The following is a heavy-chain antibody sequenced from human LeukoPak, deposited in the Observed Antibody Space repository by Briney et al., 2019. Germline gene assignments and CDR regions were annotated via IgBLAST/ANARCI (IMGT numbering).Heavy chain of an antibody. V-gene: IGHV3-11*01. J-gene: IGHJ1*01. CDR2: ITNSGTTI. CDR3: ARDGHYDILTGYFQA. Sequence: GGSLRLSCAASGFTFTDYYMSWIRQAPGKGREWVAYITNSGTTIYYAATATGRFTISSHTAKNSLYLQMNSLGAEAQAVYYCARDGHYDILTGYFQAWGQGTLVTVSS. CDR1: GFTFTDYY. D-gene: IGHD3-9*01.